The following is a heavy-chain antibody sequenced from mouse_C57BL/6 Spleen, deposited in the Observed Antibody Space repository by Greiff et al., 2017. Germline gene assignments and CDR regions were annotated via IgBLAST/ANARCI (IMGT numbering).Heavy chain of an antibody. J-gene: IGHJ4*01. CDR1: GYTFTSYW. V-gene: IGHV1-59*01. CDR2: IDPSDSYT. Sequence: QVQLQQPGAELVRPGTSVKLSCKASGYTFTSYWMHWVKQRPGQGLEWIGVIDPSDSYTNYNQKFKGKATLTVDTSSSTAYMQLSSLTSEDSAVYYCARRGSKGDYYAMDYWGQGTSVTVSS. CDR3: ARRGSKGDYYAMDY.